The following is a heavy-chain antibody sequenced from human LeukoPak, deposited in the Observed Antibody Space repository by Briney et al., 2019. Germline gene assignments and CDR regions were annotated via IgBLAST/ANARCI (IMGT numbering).Heavy chain of an antibody. J-gene: IGHJ4*02. CDR1: GFTVSSNY. V-gene: IGHV4-59*02. CDR3: AIRGPVGANFDY. Sequence: GSLRLSCAASGFTVSSNYMSWVRQAPGKGLEWIGSIYYSGSTYYNPSLKSRVTISVDTSKNQFSLKMSSVTAADTAVYYCAIRGPVGANFDYWGQGTLVTVSS. D-gene: IGHD1-26*01. CDR2: IYYSGST.